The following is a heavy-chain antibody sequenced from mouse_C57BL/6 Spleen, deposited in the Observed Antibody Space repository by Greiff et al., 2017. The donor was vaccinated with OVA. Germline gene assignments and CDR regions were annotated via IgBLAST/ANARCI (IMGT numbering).Heavy chain of an antibody. D-gene: IGHD2-4*01. CDR2: IYPGDGDT. Sequence: VQLQQSGPELVKPGASVKISCKASGYAFSSSWMNWVKQRPGKGLEWIGRIYPGDGDTNYNGKFKGKATLTADKSSSTAYMQLSSLTSEDSAVYCCARSYDDGYAMDYWGQGTSVTVSS. CDR3: ARSYDDGYAMDY. J-gene: IGHJ4*01. V-gene: IGHV1-82*01. CDR1: GYAFSSSW.